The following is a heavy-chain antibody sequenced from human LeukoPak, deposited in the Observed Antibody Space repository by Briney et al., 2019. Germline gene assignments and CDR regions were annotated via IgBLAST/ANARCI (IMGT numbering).Heavy chain of an antibody. D-gene: IGHD6-19*01. Sequence: PGGSLRLSCAASGFTFSTYGMHWVRQAPGKGLEWVAVISYDGSNKYYADSVKGRFTISRDNSKNTLYLQMNSLRAEDTAVYYCARAFYSSGWYDYWGQGTLVTVSS. J-gene: IGHJ4*02. CDR2: ISYDGSNK. CDR1: GFTFSTYG. V-gene: IGHV3-30*03. CDR3: ARAFYSSGWYDY.